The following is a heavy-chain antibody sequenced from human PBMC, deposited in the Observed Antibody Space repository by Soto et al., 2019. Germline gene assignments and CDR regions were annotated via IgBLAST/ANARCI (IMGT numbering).Heavy chain of an antibody. J-gene: IGHJ4*02. CDR1: GFTFSDYW. D-gene: IGHD3-10*01. V-gene: IGHV3-7*05. Sequence: EVQLVESGGGLVPPGGSLRLSCAASGFTFSDYWMSWVRQAPGKGLECVANIKTDGSEKYYVDPVQGRFTISRDNAKNSLYLQMNSLRAEDTAVYYCASSMGRGGNDYWGQGTLVAVSS. CDR2: IKTDGSEK. CDR3: ASSMGRGGNDY.